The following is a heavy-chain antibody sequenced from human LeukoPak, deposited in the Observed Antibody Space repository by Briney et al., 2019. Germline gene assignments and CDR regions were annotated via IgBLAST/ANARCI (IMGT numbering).Heavy chain of an antibody. CDR2: ISWNSGSI. CDR3: AKGPHYYDSSGSSEH. Sequence: PGRSLRLSCAASGFTFDDYAMHWVRQAPGKGLEWVSGISWNSGSIGYADSVKGRFTISRDNAKNSLYLQMNSLRAEDTALYYCAKGPHYYDSSGSSEHWGQGTLVTVSS. J-gene: IGHJ1*01. V-gene: IGHV3-9*01. CDR1: GFTFDDYA. D-gene: IGHD3-22*01.